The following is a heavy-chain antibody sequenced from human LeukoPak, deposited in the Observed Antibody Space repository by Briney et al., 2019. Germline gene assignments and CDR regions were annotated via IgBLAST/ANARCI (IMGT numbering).Heavy chain of an antibody. V-gene: IGHV3-30*04. CDR3: AEGSKYYFASGSYFPVY. Sequence: PGGSLRLSCAASGFTFSSYTIHWVRQAPGKGLEWVAVISYDSNNIHYADSVKGRFTISRDNSKNTLYLQMNSLRAEDTAVYYCAEGSKYYFASGSYFPVYWGQGTQVIVSS. CDR1: GFTFSSYT. J-gene: IGHJ4*02. D-gene: IGHD3-10*01. CDR2: ISYDSNNI.